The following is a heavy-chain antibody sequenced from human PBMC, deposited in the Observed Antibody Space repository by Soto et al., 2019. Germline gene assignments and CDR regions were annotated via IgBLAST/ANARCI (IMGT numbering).Heavy chain of an antibody. CDR2: ISGSGGST. D-gene: IGHD1-26*01. Sequence: EVQLLESGGGLVQPGGSLRLSCAASGFTFSSYAMSWVCQAPGKGLEWVSAISGSGGSTYYADSVKGRFTISRDNSKNTLYLQMNSLRAEDTAVYYCAKDSSGSYHPDWFDPWGQGTLVTVSS. V-gene: IGHV3-23*01. CDR3: AKDSSGSYHPDWFDP. CDR1: GFTFSSYA. J-gene: IGHJ5*02.